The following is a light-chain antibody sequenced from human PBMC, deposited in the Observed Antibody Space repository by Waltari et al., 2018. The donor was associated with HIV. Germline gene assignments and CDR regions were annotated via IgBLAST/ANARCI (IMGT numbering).Light chain of an antibody. Sequence: SSELTQPPSVSVSPGQTATITCSGGKLGDKDTCWYQQRPGQSPVLVIYQDNNRPSGLLELFSGSSSVTSATLSISGTQAMDEADYYCQAWDSSNVIFGGGTKLTVL. CDR1: KLGDKD. J-gene: IGLJ2*01. CDR2: QDN. CDR3: QAWDSSNVI. V-gene: IGLV3-1*01.